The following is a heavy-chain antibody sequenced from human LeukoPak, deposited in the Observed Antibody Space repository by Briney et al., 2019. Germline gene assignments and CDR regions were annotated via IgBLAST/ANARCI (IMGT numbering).Heavy chain of an antibody. Sequence: PSETLSLTCTVSGGSISSYYWSWIRQPPGKGLEWIGYIFYSGSTNYNPSLKSRVTISVDTSKNQFSLKLSSVTAADTAVYYCARHYGDYPFDCWGQGSLVTVSS. J-gene: IGHJ4*02. CDR2: IFYSGST. CDR1: GGSISSYY. CDR3: ARHYGDYPFDC. V-gene: IGHV4-59*08. D-gene: IGHD4-17*01.